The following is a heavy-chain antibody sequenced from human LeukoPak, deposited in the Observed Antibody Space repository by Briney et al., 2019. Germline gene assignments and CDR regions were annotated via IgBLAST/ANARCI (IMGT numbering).Heavy chain of an antibody. CDR2: ITVSTSYI. Sequence: GGSLRLSCAASGFTFSTYSMNWVRQAPGKGLEWVSSITVSTSYIYYADSVRGRFTISRDNAKNSLYLQMNSLRAEDTALYYCAKDSNLVVVTAMDYWGQGSLVTVSS. CDR1: GFTFSTYS. J-gene: IGHJ4*02. V-gene: IGHV3-21*04. CDR3: AKDSNLVVVTAMDY. D-gene: IGHD2-21*02.